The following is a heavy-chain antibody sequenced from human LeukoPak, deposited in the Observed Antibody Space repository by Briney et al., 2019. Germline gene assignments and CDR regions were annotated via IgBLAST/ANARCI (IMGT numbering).Heavy chain of an antibody. V-gene: IGHV4-4*07. D-gene: IGHD4-11*01. CDR2: TYTSGST. CDR1: GGSISSYY. J-gene: IGHJ6*03. Sequence: PSETLSLTCTVSGGSISSYYWSWIRQPAGKGQEWIGRTYTSGSTNYNPSLKSRVTMSVDTSKNQFSLKLSSVTAADTAVYYCAKVTTQYYYMDVWGKGTTVTVSS. CDR3: AKVTTQYYYMDV.